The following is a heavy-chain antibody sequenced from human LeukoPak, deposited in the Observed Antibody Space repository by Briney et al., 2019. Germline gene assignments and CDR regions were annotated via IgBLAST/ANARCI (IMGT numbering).Heavy chain of an antibody. CDR1: GGTFSSYA. D-gene: IGHD3-3*01. J-gene: IGHJ4*02. CDR3: AREGNDFWSGSPLDY. V-gene: IGHV1-69*04. Sequence: SVKVSCKASGGTFSSYAISWVRQAPGQGLEWMGRIIPILGIANYAQKFQGRVTITADKSTSTAYMELSSLRSEDTAVYYCAREGNDFWSGSPLDYWGQGTLVTVSS. CDR2: IIPILGIA.